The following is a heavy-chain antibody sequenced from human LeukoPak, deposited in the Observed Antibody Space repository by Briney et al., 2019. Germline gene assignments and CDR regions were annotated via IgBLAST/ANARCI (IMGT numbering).Heavy chain of an antibody. CDR3: VRVITGTSAYDY. V-gene: IGHV4-30-4*01. CDR2: ISYSGDT. J-gene: IGHJ4*02. Sequence: SQTLSLTCAVSGGSINSGDSHWSWIRQPPGKGLEWIVYISYSGDTSYNPSLKSRVTIALDTSKNHFSLQLTSVTAADTAVYYCVRVITGTSAYDYWGQGTLVTVSS. D-gene: IGHD1-20*01. CDR1: GGSINSGDSH.